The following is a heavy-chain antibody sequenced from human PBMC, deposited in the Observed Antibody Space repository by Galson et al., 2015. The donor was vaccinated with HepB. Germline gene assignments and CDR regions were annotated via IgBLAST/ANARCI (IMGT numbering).Heavy chain of an antibody. D-gene: IGHD3-10*01. Sequence: QSGAEVKKPGESLKISCKGSGYSFTSYWIGWVRQMPGKGLEWMGIIYPDDSDTRYSPSFQGQVTISADKSISTAYLQWSSLKASDTAMYYCARPSYFGSGSYYSPEAFDIWGQGTMVTVSS. CDR3: ARPSYFGSGSYYSPEAFDI. V-gene: IGHV5-51*03. CDR2: IYPDDSDT. CDR1: GYSFTSYW. J-gene: IGHJ3*02.